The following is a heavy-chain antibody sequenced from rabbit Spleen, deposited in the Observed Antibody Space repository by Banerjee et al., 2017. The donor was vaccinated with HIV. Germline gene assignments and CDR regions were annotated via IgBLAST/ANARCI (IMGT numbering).Heavy chain of an antibody. V-gene: IGHV1S45*01. J-gene: IGHJ5*01. CDR2: INTGSGTT. D-gene: IGHD1-1*01. CDR1: GFSFSSNYY. Sequence: QEQLEESGGDLVKPEGSLTLTCTASGFSFSSNYYMCWVRQAPGKGLEWIGRINTGSGTTDYASWAKGRSTISKTSSTTVTLQMTSLTAADTATYFCARDHSSGGWDWLDIWGQGTLVTVS. CDR3: ARDHSSGGWDWLDI.